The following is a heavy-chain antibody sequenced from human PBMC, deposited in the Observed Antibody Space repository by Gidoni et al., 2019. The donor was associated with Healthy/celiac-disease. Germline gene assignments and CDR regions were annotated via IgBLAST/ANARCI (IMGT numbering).Heavy chain of an antibody. CDR3: ARAEQQLVVGFDY. Sequence: SVKVSCKASGYTFTSYYMHWVRQAPGQGLEWMGIINPSGGSTSYAQKFQGRVTMTRDTATSTVYMELSSLRSEDTAVYSCARAEQQLVVGFDYWGQGTLVTVSS. J-gene: IGHJ4*02. D-gene: IGHD6-13*01. CDR1: GYTFTSYY. CDR2: INPSGGST. V-gene: IGHV1-46*01.